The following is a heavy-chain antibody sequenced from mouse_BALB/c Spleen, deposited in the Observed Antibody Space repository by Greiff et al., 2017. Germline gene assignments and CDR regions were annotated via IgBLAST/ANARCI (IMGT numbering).Heavy chain of an antibody. D-gene: IGHD2-4*01. J-gene: IGHJ3*01. V-gene: IGHV3-2*02. CDR1: GYSITSDYA. CDR2: ISYSGST. CDR3: ARYAYYDEGNRVAY. Sequence: VQLKESGPGLVKPSQSLSLTCTVTGYSITSDYAWNWIRQFPGNKLEWMGYISYSGSTSYNPSLKSRISITRDTSKNQFFLQLNSVTTEDTATYYCARYAYYDEGNRVAYWGQGTLVTVSA.